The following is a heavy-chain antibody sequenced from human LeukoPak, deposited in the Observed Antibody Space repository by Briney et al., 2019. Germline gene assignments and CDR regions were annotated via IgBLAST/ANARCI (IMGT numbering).Heavy chain of an antibody. Sequence: SETLSLTCSFSGDSISSGYYWGWIRQPPGKGLEWIGSMEWIGSMYDSGSIYYNPSLKSRVTISVDTSKNQFSLKLSSVTAADTAVYYCARFSRSWYWSWFDPWGQGTLVTVSS. J-gene: IGHJ5*02. D-gene: IGHD6-13*01. CDR1: GDSISSGYY. CDR3: ARFSRSWYWSWFDP. CDR2: MYDSGSI. V-gene: IGHV4-38-2*02.